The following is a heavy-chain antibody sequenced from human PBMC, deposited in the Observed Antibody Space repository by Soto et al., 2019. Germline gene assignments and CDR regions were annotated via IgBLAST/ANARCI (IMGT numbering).Heavy chain of an antibody. V-gene: IGHV4-61*08. D-gene: IGHD3-3*01. J-gene: IGHJ6*02. CDR3: ARDNLGPYYYGMDV. CDR1: GGSVSSGGYY. Sequence: QVQLQESGPGLVKPSETLSLTCTVSGGSVSSGGYYWSWIRQPPGKGLEWIGYIFYSGSTNYNPSLTSRVTISVDTSKNQFSLKLSSVTAADTAVYYCARDNLGPYYYGMDVWGQGSTVTVSS. CDR2: IFYSGST.